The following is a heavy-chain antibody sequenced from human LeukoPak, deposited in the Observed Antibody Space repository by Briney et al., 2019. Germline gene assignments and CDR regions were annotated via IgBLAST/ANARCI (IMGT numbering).Heavy chain of an antibody. CDR1: GFTLGSHD. V-gene: IGHV3-13*01. D-gene: IGHD5-18*01. CDR2: VSSGFHA. Sequence: GGSLRLSCTASGFTLGSHDMHWVRQIPGQGLEWVAAVSSGFHAFFADSVQDRFTVSREDARNSLYLQMNSLRAGDTAVYYCVREARGYHYTYFDYWGQGTLVTVSS. J-gene: IGHJ4*02. CDR3: VREARGYHYTYFDY.